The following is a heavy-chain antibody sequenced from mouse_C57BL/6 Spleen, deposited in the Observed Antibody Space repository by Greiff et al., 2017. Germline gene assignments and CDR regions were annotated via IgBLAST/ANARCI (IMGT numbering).Heavy chain of an antibody. CDR3: ARRDYSNSAWFAY. D-gene: IGHD2-5*01. CDR1: GYAFTNYL. CDR2: INPGSGGT. J-gene: IGHJ3*01. Sequence: VQLQQSGAELVRPGTSVKVSCKASGYAFTNYLIEWVKQRPGQGLEWIGVINPGSGGTNYNEKFKGKATLTADKSSSTAYMQLSSLTSEDSAVYFCARRDYSNSAWFAYWGQGTLVTVSA. V-gene: IGHV1-54*01.